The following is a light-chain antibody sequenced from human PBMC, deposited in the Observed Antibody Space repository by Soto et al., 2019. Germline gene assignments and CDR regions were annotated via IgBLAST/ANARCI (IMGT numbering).Light chain of an antibody. CDR3: QQSYSTPT. CDR2: DAS. Sequence: DIQMTQSPSSLSASVGDRVTITCQASQDISNYLNWYQQKPGKAPKLLIYDASNLETGVPSRFSGSESGTDFTLTISSLQPEDFATYYCQQSYSTPTFGHGTRLEIK. CDR1: QDISNY. J-gene: IGKJ5*01. V-gene: IGKV1-39*01.